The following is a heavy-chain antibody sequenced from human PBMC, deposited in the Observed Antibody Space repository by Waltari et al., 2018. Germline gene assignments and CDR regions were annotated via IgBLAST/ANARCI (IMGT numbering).Heavy chain of an antibody. CDR2: VYHSGTT. V-gene: IGHV4-39*01. Sequence: QLQLQESGPGLLKPSETLSLTCSVSGGSISGSTYYWDWFRQPPGKGPAWIGNVYHSGTTFYNPSPKGRVAMSVDTSKNQFSLRLNSVTAADTAVYFCARQGQQLSNCWFDPWGQGILVTVSS. J-gene: IGHJ5*02. D-gene: IGHD6-13*01. CDR1: GGSISGSTYY. CDR3: ARQGQQLSNCWFDP.